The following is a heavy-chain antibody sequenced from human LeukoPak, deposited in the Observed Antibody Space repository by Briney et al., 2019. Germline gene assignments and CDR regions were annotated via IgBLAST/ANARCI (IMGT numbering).Heavy chain of an antibody. D-gene: IGHD1-26*01. CDR1: GFTFSSYW. Sequence: GPLRPSCAASGFTFSSYWMSWVRQAPGKGLEWVANIKQDGSEKYYLDSVKGRFTISRDNAKNSLYLQMNSLRAEDTAVYYCARREEWELLYYFDYWGQGTLVTVSS. J-gene: IGHJ4*02. V-gene: IGHV3-7*01. CDR3: ARREEWELLYYFDY. CDR2: IKQDGSEK.